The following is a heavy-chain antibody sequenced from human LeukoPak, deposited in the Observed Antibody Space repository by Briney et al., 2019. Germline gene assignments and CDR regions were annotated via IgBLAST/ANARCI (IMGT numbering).Heavy chain of an antibody. J-gene: IGHJ4*02. Sequence: GRSLRLSCAASGFTFSSYGMHWVRQAPGKGLEWVAVISYDGSNKYYADSVKGRFTISRDNSKNTLYLQMNSLRAEDTAVYYCAKINYGSGRYYFDYWGQGTLVTVSS. CDR3: AKINYGSGRYYFDY. V-gene: IGHV3-30*18. CDR2: ISYDGSNK. CDR1: GFTFSSYG. D-gene: IGHD3-10*01.